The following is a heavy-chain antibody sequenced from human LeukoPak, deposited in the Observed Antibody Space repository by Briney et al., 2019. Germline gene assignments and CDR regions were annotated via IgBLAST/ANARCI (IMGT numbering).Heavy chain of an antibody. CDR1: EFAVSTNY. CDR3: ARGSDGWFAFDY. V-gene: IGHV3-66*01. CDR2: IYTTGGK. D-gene: IGHD6-19*01. J-gene: IGHJ4*02. Sequence: GGSLRLSCAASEFAVSTNYMSWVRQAPGKGLEWVSIIYTTGGKYYADSVKGRFTISRDNSKHTLYLQMNSLRGEDTAVYYCARGSDGWFAFDYWGQGILVTVSS.